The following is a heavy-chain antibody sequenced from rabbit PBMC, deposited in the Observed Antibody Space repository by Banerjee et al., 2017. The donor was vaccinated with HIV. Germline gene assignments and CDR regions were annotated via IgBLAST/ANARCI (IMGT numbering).Heavy chain of an antibody. V-gene: IGHV1S43*01. J-gene: IGHJ4*01. CDR1: GFDFSSNA. CDR2: IFTSSGNI. CDR3: ARDNDNDSNL. Sequence: QSLEESGGDLVKPGASLTLTCKASGFDFSSNAMCWVRQAPGKGLELIACIFTSSGNIWYASSVNGRFTISRSTSLNTVDLKMTSLTAADTATYFCARDNDNDSNLWGPGTLVTVS. D-gene: IGHD2-1*01.